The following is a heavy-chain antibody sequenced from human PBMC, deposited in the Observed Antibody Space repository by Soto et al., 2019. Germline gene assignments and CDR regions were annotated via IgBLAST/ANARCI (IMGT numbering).Heavy chain of an antibody. V-gene: IGHV3-23*01. CDR2: MSGSGGST. CDR3: AKDLNRLQGDYGYYF. Sequence: LRVVRAASRDRANSSATGWFCQDPGQGLEWVSAMSGSGGSTYYAASVKGRVTISRDNSKNTLYLQMNSLRAEDTAVYYCAKDLNRLQGDYGYYF. D-gene: IGHD4-17*01. CDR1: RDRANSSA. J-gene: IGHJ4*01.